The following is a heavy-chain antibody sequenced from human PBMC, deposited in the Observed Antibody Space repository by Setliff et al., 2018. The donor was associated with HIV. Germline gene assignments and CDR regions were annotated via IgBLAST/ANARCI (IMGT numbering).Heavy chain of an antibody. CDR3: ARLPLRGGRSDY. Sequence: SETLSLTCTVSGGSISSSSYYWGWIRQPPGKGLEWIGSIYYSGSTYYNPSLKSRVTISVDTSKNQFSLKLSSVTAADTAVYYCARLPLRGGRSDYRGQGTLVTVSS. D-gene: IGHD3-16*01. V-gene: IGHV4-39*01. CDR1: GGSISSSSYY. CDR2: IYYSGST. J-gene: IGHJ4*02.